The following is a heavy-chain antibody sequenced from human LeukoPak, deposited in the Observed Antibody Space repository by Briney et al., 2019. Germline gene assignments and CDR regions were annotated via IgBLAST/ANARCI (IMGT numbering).Heavy chain of an antibody. CDR1: GFTFSSYA. V-gene: IGHV3-23*01. CDR3: AKGPTLTLQRNAYFDY. J-gene: IGHJ4*02. CDR2: ISGSGGST. D-gene: IGHD4-11*01. Sequence: GSLRLSCAASGFTFSSYAMSWVRQAPGKGLERVSAISGSGGSTYYADSVKGRFTISRDNSKNTLYLQMNSLRAEDTAVYYCAKGPTLTLQRNAYFDYWGQGTLVTVSS.